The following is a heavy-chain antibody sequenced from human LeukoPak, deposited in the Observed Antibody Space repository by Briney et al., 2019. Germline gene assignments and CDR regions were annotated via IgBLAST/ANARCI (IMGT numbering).Heavy chain of an antibody. J-gene: IGHJ4*02. CDR1: GGSISSGGYY. Sequence: PSQTLSLTCTVSGGSISSGGYYWSWIRQHPGKGLEWIGYIYYSGSTYYNPSLKSRVTISVDTSKNQFSLKLSSVTAADTAVYYCARRHYGSGTSFDYWGQGTLVTVSS. V-gene: IGHV4-31*03. D-gene: IGHD3-10*01. CDR2: IYYSGST. CDR3: ARRHYGSGTSFDY.